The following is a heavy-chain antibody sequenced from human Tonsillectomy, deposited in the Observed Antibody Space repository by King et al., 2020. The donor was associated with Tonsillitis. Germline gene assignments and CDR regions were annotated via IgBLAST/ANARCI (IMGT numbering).Heavy chain of an antibody. V-gene: IGHV3-30*18. J-gene: IGHJ5*02. CDR3: AKDSSGWYYTGNWFDP. CDR1: GFTFSSYG. D-gene: IGHD6-19*01. Sequence: QLVQSGGGVVQPGRSLRLSCAASGFTFSSYGMHWVRQAPGKGLEWVAVISYDGSNKYYADSVKGLFTISRDNSKNTLYLQMNSLRAEDTAVYYCAKDSSGWYYTGNWFDPWGQGTLVTVSS. CDR2: ISYDGSNK.